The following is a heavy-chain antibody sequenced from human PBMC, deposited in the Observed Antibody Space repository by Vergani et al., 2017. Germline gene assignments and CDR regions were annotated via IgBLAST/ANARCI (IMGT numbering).Heavy chain of an antibody. CDR2: ISWNSGSI. Sequence: EVQLVESGGGLVQPGRSLRLSCAASGFTFDDYAMHWVRQAPGKGLEWVSGISWNSGSIGYADSVKGRFTISRDNAKNSLYLQMNSLRAEDTAVYYCARVGSGYQFDYWGQGTLVTVSS. J-gene: IGHJ4*02. D-gene: IGHD3-22*01. V-gene: IGHV3-9*01. CDR1: GFTFDDYA. CDR3: ARVGSGYQFDY.